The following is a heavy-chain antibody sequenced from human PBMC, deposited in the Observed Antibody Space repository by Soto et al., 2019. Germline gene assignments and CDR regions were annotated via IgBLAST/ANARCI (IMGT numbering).Heavy chain of an antibody. CDR1: GFTFSSYA. D-gene: IGHD3-3*01. CDR3: AKDRSLLDSMYYYMDV. V-gene: IGHV3-23*01. Sequence: PGGSLRLSCAASGFTFSSYAMSWVRQAPGKRLEWVSAISGSGGSTYYADSVKGRFTISRDNSKNTLYLQMNSLRAEDTALYYCAKDRSLLDSMYYYMDVWGKGTTVTVSS. J-gene: IGHJ6*03. CDR2: ISGSGGST.